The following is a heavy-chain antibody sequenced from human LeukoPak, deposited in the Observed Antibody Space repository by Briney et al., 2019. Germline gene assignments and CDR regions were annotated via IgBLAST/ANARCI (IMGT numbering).Heavy chain of an antibody. Sequence: PSETLSLTCTVSGGSISSSSYYWGWIRQPPGKGLEWLGSIYYSGSTYYNPSLKSRVTISVDTSKNQFSLKLSSVTAADTAVYYCARQYHGSGREFLPSDYWGQGTLVTVSS. CDR1: GGSISSSSYY. D-gene: IGHD3-10*01. J-gene: IGHJ4*02. CDR3: ARQYHGSGREFLPSDY. CDR2: IYYSGST. V-gene: IGHV4-39*01.